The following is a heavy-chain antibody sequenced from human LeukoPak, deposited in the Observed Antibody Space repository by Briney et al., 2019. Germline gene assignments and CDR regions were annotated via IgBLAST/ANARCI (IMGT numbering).Heavy chain of an antibody. V-gene: IGHV1-2*04. J-gene: IGHJ4*02. CDR1: GYTFTGYY. CDR3: ARSLESASITMVRGVKELDY. D-gene: IGHD3-10*01. Sequence: ASVKVSCKASGYTFTGYYMHWVRQAPGQGLEWMGWINPNSGGTNYAQKFQGWVTMTRDTSISTAYMELSRLRSDDTAVYYCARSLESASITMVRGVKELDYWGQGTLVTVSS. CDR2: INPNSGGT.